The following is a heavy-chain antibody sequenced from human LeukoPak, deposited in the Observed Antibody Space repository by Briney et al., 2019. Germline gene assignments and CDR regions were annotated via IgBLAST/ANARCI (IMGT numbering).Heavy chain of an antibody. Sequence: PGGSLRLSCAASGFTFSDYYMSWVRQAPGKGLEWVSSISSNSSYIYYADSVKGRFTISRDNAKNSLYLQMNSLRAEDTAVYYCARDGGSWYYFDYWGQGTLVTVSS. V-gene: IGHV3-21*01. CDR3: ARDGGSWYYFDY. CDR2: ISSNSSYI. D-gene: IGHD6-13*01. CDR1: GFTFSDYY. J-gene: IGHJ4*02.